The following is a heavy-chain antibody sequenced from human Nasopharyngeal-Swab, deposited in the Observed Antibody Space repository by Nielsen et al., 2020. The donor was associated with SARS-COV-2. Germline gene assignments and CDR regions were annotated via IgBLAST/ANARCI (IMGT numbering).Heavy chain of an antibody. V-gene: IGHV4-31*02. J-gene: IGHJ4*02. Sequence: WICQPPGKGLEWIGYIYYSGSTYYNPSLKSRVTISVDTSKNQFSLKLSSVTAADTAVYYCARGGAARPGFDYWGQGTLVTVSS. CDR3: ARGGAARPGFDY. D-gene: IGHD6-6*01. CDR2: IYYSGST.